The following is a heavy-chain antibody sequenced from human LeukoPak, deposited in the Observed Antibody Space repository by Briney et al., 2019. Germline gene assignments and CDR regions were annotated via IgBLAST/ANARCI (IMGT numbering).Heavy chain of an antibody. D-gene: IGHD3-10*01. Sequence: PGGSLRLSCAASGFTFSNNYMSWVRQAPGKGLEWVSVIYSGGSTYYADSVKGRFTISRDNSKNTLHLQMNSLRAEDTAVYYCARGSGSYYIDYHYGMDVWGQGTTVTVSS. CDR2: IYSGGST. CDR3: ARGSGSYYIDYHYGMDV. V-gene: IGHV3-53*01. J-gene: IGHJ6*02. CDR1: GFTFSNNY.